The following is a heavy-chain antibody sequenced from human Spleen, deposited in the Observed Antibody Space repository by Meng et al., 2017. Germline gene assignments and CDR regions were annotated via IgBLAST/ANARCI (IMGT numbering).Heavy chain of an antibody. CDR1: GYTFTSYD. Sequence: ASVKVSCKASGYTFTSYDINWVRQATGQGLEWMGWMNPNSGNTGYAQKFQGRVTMTSDTSTSTVYMEVSSLRSEDTAVYYCARPKPSSGSYRDFGMDVWGQGTTVTVSS. V-gene: IGHV1-8*01. J-gene: IGHJ6*02. CDR3: ARPKPSSGSYRDFGMDV. D-gene: IGHD3-10*01. CDR2: MNPNSGNT.